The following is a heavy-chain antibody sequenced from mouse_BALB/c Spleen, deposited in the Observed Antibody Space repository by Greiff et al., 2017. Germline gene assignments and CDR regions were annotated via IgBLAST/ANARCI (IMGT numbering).Heavy chain of an antibody. CDR3: ARDHYYGSSYGFAY. J-gene: IGHJ3*01. CDR2: IWGDGST. D-gene: IGHD1-1*01. Sequence: VQLQESGPGLVAPSQSLSITCTVSGFSLTGYGVNWVRQPPGKGLEWLGMIWGDGSTDYNSALKSRLSISKDNSKSQVFLKMNSLQTDDTARYYCARDHYYGSSYGFAYWGQGTLVTVSA. V-gene: IGHV2-6-7*01. CDR1: GFSLTGYG.